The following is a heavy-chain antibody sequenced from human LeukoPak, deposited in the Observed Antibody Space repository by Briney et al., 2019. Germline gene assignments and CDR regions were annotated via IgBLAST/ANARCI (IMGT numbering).Heavy chain of an antibody. J-gene: IGHJ4*02. D-gene: IGHD6-19*01. Sequence: SETLSLTCTVAGGSISSSSYYWGWIRQPPGKGMEWIGSIYYSGSTYYNPSLKSRVTISVDTSKNQFSLKLSSVTAADTAVYYCARDTRIAVAGTLTFDYWGQGTLVTVSS. V-gene: IGHV4-39*07. CDR3: ARDTRIAVAGTLTFDY. CDR1: GGSISSSSYY. CDR2: IYYSGST.